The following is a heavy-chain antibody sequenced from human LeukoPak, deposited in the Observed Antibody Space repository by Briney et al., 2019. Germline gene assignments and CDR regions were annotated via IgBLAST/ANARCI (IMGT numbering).Heavy chain of an antibody. CDR2: IIPIFGTA. V-gene: IGHV1-69*13. CDR3: ARGTPKNYYYCYYMDV. CDR1: GYTFTSFH. Sequence: ASVKVSCKASGYTFTSFHMHWVRQAPGQGLEWMGGIIPIFGTANYAQKFQGRVTITADESTSTAYMELSSLRSEDTAVYYCARGTPKNYYYCYYMDVWGKGTTVTVSS. J-gene: IGHJ6*03.